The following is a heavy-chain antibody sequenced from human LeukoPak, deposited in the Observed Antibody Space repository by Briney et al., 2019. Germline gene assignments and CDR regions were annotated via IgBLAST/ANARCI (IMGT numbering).Heavy chain of an antibody. Sequence: SETLSLTCTVSGASFNSDDQYWNWIRQSPGKGLEWIGSIHPSGMLYNNPSLESRVTMSRDTSKNQSPLNLNSVTAADTAVYFCSRGLDSRKLGYWGQGILVTVSS. V-gene: IGHV4-31*03. CDR3: SRGLDSRKLGY. CDR1: GASFNSDDQY. D-gene: IGHD3-22*01. CDR2: IHPSGML. J-gene: IGHJ4*02.